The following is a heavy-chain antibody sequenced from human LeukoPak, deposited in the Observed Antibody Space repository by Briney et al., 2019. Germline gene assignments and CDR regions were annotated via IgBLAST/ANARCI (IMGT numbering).Heavy chain of an antibody. CDR2: ISGSGTVT. D-gene: IGHD2-15*01. Sequence: GGSLSLSCAASGFTFSNHAMNWVRQAPGKGLEWVSIISGSGTVTYYADSVKGRYTISRDNSRNTLYLQMNSLRAEDTALYYCAKTSVGEGRIIGSGYFDNWGQGTLVTVPS. CDR1: GFTFSNHA. V-gene: IGHV3-23*01. J-gene: IGHJ4*02. CDR3: AKTSVGEGRIIGSGYFDN.